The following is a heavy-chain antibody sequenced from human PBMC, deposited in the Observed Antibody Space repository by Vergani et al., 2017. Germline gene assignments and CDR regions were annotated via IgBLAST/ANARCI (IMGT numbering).Heavy chain of an antibody. CDR2: IYYSGST. Sequence: QVQLQESGPGLVKPSETLSLTCTVSGGSISSYYWSWIRQPPGKGLEWIGYIYYSGSTNYNPSLKSRVTISVDTSKNQFSLKLSSVTAADTAVYYCAREAMIVGGLFDYWGQGTLVTVSS. D-gene: IGHD3-16*01. CDR1: GGSISSYY. J-gene: IGHJ4*02. CDR3: AREAMIVGGLFDY. V-gene: IGHV4-59*01.